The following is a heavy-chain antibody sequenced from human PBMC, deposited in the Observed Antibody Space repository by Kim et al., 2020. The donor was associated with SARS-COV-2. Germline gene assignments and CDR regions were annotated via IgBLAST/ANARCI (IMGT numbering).Heavy chain of an antibody. Sequence: SETLSPTCTVPGGSISSSRYYWGWTRQPPGKGLEWIGRIYYSGSTHYNPSLKSRVTISVDTSKNQFSLKLSSVTAADTAVYYCARRDGLSSHYYYYGMDVWGQGTTVTVSS. CDR1: GGSISSSRYY. CDR3: ARRDGLSSHYYYYGMDV. J-gene: IGHJ6*02. V-gene: IGHV4-39*01. D-gene: IGHD2-8*01. CDR2: IYYSGST.